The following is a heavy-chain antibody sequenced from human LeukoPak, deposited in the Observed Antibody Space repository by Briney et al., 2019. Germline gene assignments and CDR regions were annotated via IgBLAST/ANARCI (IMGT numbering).Heavy chain of an antibody. D-gene: IGHD1-26*01. CDR3: ARPYSGSYGLPGRDAFDI. V-gene: IGHV4-39*07. CDR1: GGSISSSSYY. J-gene: IGHJ3*02. CDR2: IYYSGST. Sequence: SETLSLTCTVSGGSISSSSYYWGWIRQPPGKGLEWIGSIYYSGSTYYNPSLKSRVTISVDRSKNQFSLKLSSVTAADTAVYYCARPYSGSYGLPGRDAFDIWGQGTMVTVSS.